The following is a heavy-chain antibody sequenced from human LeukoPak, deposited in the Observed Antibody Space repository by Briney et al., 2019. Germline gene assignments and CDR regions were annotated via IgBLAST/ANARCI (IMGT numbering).Heavy chain of an antibody. J-gene: IGHJ4*02. V-gene: IGHV4-30-2*01. CDR1: GGSISSGGYS. D-gene: IGHD2-15*01. Sequence: SETLSLTCAVSGGSISSGGYSWRWLRQPPGEGLEWIGYIYHSGSTYYNPSLKSRVTISVDRSKNQFSLKLSSVTAADTAVYYCARGEGGPDPYFDYWGQGTLVTVSS. CDR3: ARGEGGPDPYFDY. CDR2: IYHSGST.